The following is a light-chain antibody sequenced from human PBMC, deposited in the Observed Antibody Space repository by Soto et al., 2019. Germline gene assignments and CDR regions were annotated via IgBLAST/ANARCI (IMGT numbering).Light chain of an antibody. CDR3: QQYNSYWT. V-gene: IGKV1-5*03. Sequence: DIQMTQSPSTLSASVGDPVTITCRASQSISTWLAWYPQKPGKAPKLLIYKASSLESGVPSRFSGSGSGTEFTLTIRSLKPDDFATYYCQQYNSYWTVGQGTKVDIK. J-gene: IGKJ1*01. CDR1: QSISTW. CDR2: KAS.